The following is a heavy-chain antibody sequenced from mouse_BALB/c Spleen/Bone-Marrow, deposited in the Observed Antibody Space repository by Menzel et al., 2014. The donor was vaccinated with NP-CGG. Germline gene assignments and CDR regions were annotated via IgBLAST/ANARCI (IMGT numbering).Heavy chain of an antibody. D-gene: IGHD2-14*01. CDR2: ISYSGST. Sequence: EVQLVESGPSLVKPSQTLSLTCSVTGDSIXSGYWNWIRKFPGNKLEYMGYISYSGSTYYNPSLKSRISITRDTSKNQYYLQLNSVTTEDTATYYCAGYRYDYAMDYWGQGTSVTVSS. CDR3: AGYRYDYAMDY. CDR1: GDSIXSGY. V-gene: IGHV3-8*02. J-gene: IGHJ4*01.